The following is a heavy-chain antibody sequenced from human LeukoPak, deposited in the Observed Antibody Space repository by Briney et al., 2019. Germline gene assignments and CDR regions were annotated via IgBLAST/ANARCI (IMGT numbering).Heavy chain of an antibody. CDR3: ARGAVPVFYYYMDV. CDR1: GYTFTGYF. V-gene: IGHV1-2*02. Sequence: GGSVKVSCKASGYTFTGYFMHWVRQAPGQGLEWMGWINPNSGGTNYAQKFQGRVTMTRDTSISTAYMELSRLGSDDTAVYYCARGAVPVFYYYMDVWGKGTTVTVSS. J-gene: IGHJ6*03. D-gene: IGHD2-2*01. CDR2: INPNSGGT.